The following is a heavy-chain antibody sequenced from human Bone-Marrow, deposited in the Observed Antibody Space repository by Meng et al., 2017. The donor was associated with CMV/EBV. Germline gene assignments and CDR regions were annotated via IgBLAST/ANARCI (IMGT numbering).Heavy chain of an antibody. CDR3: ARDGGMVRGVRSYYYYYGMDV. Sequence: SETLSLTCAVFGGSFRAYYWSWIRQPPGKGLEWVGEINHSGRTNYNPSLKSRVTISVDTSKNQFSLKLSSVTAADTAVYYCARDGGMVRGVRSYYYYYGMDVWGQGTTVTVSS. J-gene: IGHJ6*02. CDR2: INHSGRT. CDR1: GGSFRAYY. D-gene: IGHD3-10*01. V-gene: IGHV4-34*01.